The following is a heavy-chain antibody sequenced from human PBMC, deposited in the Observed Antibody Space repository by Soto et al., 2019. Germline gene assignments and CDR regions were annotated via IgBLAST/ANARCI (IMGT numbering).Heavy chain of an antibody. CDR3: ARGDSTDCSNGVCSFFYNHDTDV. D-gene: IGHD2-8*01. Sequence: ASVKVSCKASGYSFTDYHIHWVRQAPGQGLEWLGRINPKSGGTSTAQKFQGWVTMTTDTSISTASMELTRLTSDDTAIYYCARGDSTDCSNGVCSFFYNHDTDVWGQGTTVTVSS. V-gene: IGHV1-2*04. J-gene: IGHJ6*02. CDR1: GYSFTDYH. CDR2: INPKSGGT.